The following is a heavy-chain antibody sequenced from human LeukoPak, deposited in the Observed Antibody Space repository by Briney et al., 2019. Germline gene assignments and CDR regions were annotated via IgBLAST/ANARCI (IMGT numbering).Heavy chain of an antibody. Sequence: SETLSLTCTVSGGSISSSSYYWGWLRQPPGKGLEWIGSIYCSGSTYYNPSLKSRVTISVDTSKNQFSLKLSSVTAADTAVYYCARHAPSSSWYPYYYYGMDVWGQGTTVTVSS. CDR2: IYCSGST. CDR3: ARHAPSSSWYPYYYYGMDV. V-gene: IGHV4-39*01. J-gene: IGHJ6*02. D-gene: IGHD6-13*01. CDR1: GGSISSSSYY.